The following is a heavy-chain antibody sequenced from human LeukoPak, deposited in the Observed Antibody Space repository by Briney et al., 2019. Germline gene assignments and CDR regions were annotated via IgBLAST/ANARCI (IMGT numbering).Heavy chain of an antibody. J-gene: IGHJ4*02. Sequence: ASVKVSCKASGYTFTSYGISWVLQAPGQGLEWMGWISAYNGNTNYAQKLQGRVTMTTDTSTSTAYMELRSLRSDDTAVYYCARALGIVGATWFDYWGQGTLVTVSS. V-gene: IGHV1-18*01. CDR3: ARALGIVGATWFDY. D-gene: IGHD1-26*01. CDR1: GYTFTSYG. CDR2: ISAYNGNT.